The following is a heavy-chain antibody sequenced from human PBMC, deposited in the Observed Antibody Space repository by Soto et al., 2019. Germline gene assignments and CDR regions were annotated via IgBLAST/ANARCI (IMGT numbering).Heavy chain of an antibody. J-gene: IGHJ5*02. CDR1: GFTFSAYD. V-gene: IGHV3-30*03. D-gene: IGHD3-10*01. CDR2: ISYDGSNN. CDR3: ARCLYGSGSYWESWGSYNWFDP. Sequence: VGSLRLSCAASGFTFSAYDMHWVRQAPGKGLEWVALISYDGSNNYYADSVKGRFTISRDKSKNTLYLQMNSLRPEDTAVYYCARCLYGSGSYWESWGSYNWFDPWGQGTLVTVSS.